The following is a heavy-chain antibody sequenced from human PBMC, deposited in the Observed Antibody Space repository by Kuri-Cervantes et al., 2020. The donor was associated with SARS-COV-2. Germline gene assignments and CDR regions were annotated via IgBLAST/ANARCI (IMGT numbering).Heavy chain of an antibody. CDR1: GFTFSSYD. Sequence: GGSLRLSCAASGFTFSSYDMNWVRQTPGKGLEWVSSISSGGSYIYYADSVKGRYTISRDNAKNSLYLQVNGLRAEDTGVYYCARTARGYSYGPIDYWGQGTLVTVSS. V-gene: IGHV3-21*01. CDR2: ISSGGSYI. J-gene: IGHJ4*02. CDR3: ARTARGYSYGPIDY. D-gene: IGHD5-18*01.